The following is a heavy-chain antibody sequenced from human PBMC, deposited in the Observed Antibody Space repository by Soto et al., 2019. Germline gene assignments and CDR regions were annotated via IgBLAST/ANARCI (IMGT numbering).Heavy chain of an antibody. Sequence: QVQLVQSGAEVKKPGASVKVSCKASGYTFTSYAMHWVRQAPGQRLEWMGWINAGNGNTKYSQKFQGRVTITRDTSASTAYMELSSLISEDTAVYYCARESGAWYGPFYYYYMDVWGKGTTVTVSS. D-gene: IGHD2-15*01. CDR3: ARESGAWYGPFYYYYMDV. V-gene: IGHV1-3*01. CDR2: INAGNGNT. J-gene: IGHJ6*03. CDR1: GYTFTSYA.